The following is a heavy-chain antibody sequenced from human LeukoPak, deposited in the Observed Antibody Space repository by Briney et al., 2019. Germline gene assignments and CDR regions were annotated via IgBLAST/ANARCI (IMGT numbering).Heavy chain of an antibody. CDR1: GGSISSGGYY. CDR2: IYYSGST. V-gene: IGHV4-31*03. J-gene: IGHJ6*02. Sequence: SETLSLTCTVSGGSISSGGYYWSWIRQHPGKGLEWIGYIYYSGSTYYNPSLKSRVTISVDTSKNQFSLKLSSVTAADTAVYYCARDLRADYGDSGVRVWGMDVWGQGTTVTVSS. D-gene: IGHD4-17*01. CDR3: ARDLRADYGDSGVRVWGMDV.